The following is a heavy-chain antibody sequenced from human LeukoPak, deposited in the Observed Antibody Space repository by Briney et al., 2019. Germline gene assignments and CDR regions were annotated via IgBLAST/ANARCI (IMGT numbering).Heavy chain of an antibody. CDR2: IWYDGSKQ. D-gene: IGHD5-12*01. V-gene: IGHV3-33*01. Sequence: GGSLRLSCAASGFTFSSFGMRWVRQSPGKGLEWVALIWYDGSKQYYADSVKGRFTISRDNSKSTVYLQMNSLRAEDTAVYFCARDWADSGSDYWGQGTPVIVSS. J-gene: IGHJ4*02. CDR1: GFTFSSFG. CDR3: ARDWADSGSDY.